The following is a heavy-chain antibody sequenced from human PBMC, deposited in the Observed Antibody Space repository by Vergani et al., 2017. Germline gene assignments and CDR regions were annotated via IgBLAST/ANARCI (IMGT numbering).Heavy chain of an antibody. CDR3: ARSGSWYFNDAFDI. CDR1: GFTFSSYW. Sequence: EVQLVESGGGLVQPGGSLRLSCAASGFTFSSYWMSWVRQAPGKGLEWVANIKQDGSEKYYVDSVKGRFTISRDNAKNSLYLQMNSLRAEDTAVYYCARSGSWYFNDAFDIWGQGTMVTVSS. D-gene: IGHD6-13*01. CDR2: IKQDGSEK. J-gene: IGHJ3*02. V-gene: IGHV3-7*03.